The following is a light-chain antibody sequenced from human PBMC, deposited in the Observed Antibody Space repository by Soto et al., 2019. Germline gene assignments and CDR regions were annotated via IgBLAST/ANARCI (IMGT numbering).Light chain of an antibody. J-gene: IGKJ1*01. CDR3: QQYSNLWT. CDR1: QTISMW. V-gene: IGKV1-5*03. CDR2: KAS. Sequence: IQMTQSPSTLSASVGDRVTITCRASQTISMWLAWYQQKPGKAPMLLIYKASYLESGVPSRFSGSGFGTEFTLTISSLQPDDFGTYYCQQYSNLWTFGQGTKVDI.